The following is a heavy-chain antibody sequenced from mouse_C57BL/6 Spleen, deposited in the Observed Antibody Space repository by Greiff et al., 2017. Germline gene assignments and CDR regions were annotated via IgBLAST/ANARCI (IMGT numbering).Heavy chain of an antibody. Sequence: QVQLQQPGAELVKPGASVKLSCKASGYTFTSYWMHWVKQRPGQGLEWIGMIHPNSGSTNYNEKFKSKATLTVDKSSSTAYMQLSSRTSEDSAVYYCARSNSNYVAYWGQGTLVTVSA. CDR1: GYTFTSYW. V-gene: IGHV1-64*01. D-gene: IGHD2-5*01. CDR3: ARSNSNYVAY. CDR2: IHPNSGST. J-gene: IGHJ3*01.